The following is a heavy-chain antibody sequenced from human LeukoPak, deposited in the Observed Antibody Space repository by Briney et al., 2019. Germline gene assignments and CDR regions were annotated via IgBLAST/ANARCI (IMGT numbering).Heavy chain of an antibody. Sequence: GESLKISCKGSGYSFTSYWIGWVRPLPGKGLEWMGSIYPGDYDTRYSPSFQGQVTISADKSIGTAYLQWTSLKASDTAMYYCAKMNDYGDFYFDYWGQGNLVTVSS. CDR2: IYPGDYDT. CDR3: AKMNDYGDFYFDY. D-gene: IGHD4-17*01. CDR1: GYSFTSYW. V-gene: IGHV5-51*01. J-gene: IGHJ4*02.